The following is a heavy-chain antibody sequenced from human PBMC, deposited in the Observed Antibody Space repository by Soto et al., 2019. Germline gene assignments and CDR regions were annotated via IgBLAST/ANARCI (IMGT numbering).Heavy chain of an antibody. J-gene: IGHJ4*02. CDR2: ISGSGGST. Sequence: GGSLSLSCAASGFTFSSYAMSWVRQAPGKGLEWVSAISGSGGSTYYADSVKGRFTISRDNSKNTLYLQMNSLRAEDTAVYYCAKDHAVLRFLEWLAFPDYWGQGTLVTVSS. V-gene: IGHV3-23*01. CDR3: AKDHAVLRFLEWLAFPDY. D-gene: IGHD3-3*01. CDR1: GFTFSSYA.